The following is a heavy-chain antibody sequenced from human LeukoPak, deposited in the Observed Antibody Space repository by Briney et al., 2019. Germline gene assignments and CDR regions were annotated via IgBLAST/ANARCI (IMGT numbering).Heavy chain of an antibody. CDR1: GFTFSGYP. V-gene: IGHV3-30-3*01. CDR2: ISYDGSNK. CDR3: ARVMDSSGWYPFDY. D-gene: IGHD6-19*01. Sequence: GGSLRLSCAASGFTFSGYPIHWVRQAPGKGLEWVAVISYDGSNKYYADSVKGRFTISRDNSKNTLYLQMNSLRAEDTAVYYCARVMDSSGWYPFDYWGQGTLVTVSS. J-gene: IGHJ4*02.